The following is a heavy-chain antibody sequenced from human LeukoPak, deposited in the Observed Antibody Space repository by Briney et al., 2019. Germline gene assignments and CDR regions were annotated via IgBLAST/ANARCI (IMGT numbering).Heavy chain of an antibody. Sequence: SETLSLTCTVSGVSISSYYWSWIRQPPGKGLEWIGYIYYSGSTNYNPSLKSRVTISVDTSKNQFSLKLSSVTAADTAVYYCARAQYYYDSSGYSNWFDPWGQGTLVTVSS. D-gene: IGHD3-22*01. J-gene: IGHJ5*02. CDR2: IYYSGST. V-gene: IGHV4-59*01. CDR3: ARAQYYYDSSGYSNWFDP. CDR1: GVSISSYY.